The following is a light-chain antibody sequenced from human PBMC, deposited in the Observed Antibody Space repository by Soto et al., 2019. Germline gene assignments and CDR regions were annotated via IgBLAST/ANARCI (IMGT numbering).Light chain of an antibody. CDR2: EVN. CDR1: SSDVGGYNY. CDR3: TSYAGGNNV. J-gene: IGLJ1*01. V-gene: IGLV2-8*01. Sequence: QPVLTQPPSASGSPGQSVTISCTGTSSDVGGYNYVSWYQQNPGKVPKLMIYEVNKRPSGVPDRFSGSKSGNTASLTVSGLQAEDEADYYCTSYAGGNNVFGTGTKLTV.